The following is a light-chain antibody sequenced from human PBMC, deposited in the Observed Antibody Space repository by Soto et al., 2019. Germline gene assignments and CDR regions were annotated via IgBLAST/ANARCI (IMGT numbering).Light chain of an antibody. CDR3: QQDNNWPPLT. CDR2: GAS. J-gene: IGKJ4*01. V-gene: IGKV3-15*01. CDR1: QSVSTN. Sequence: EIVITQSPATLSVFPGERARLSCRASQSVSTNLAWYQQKPGQAPRLLIYGASTRAAGVSARFSGSGSETEFTLTINSLQSEDFAVYYCQQDNNWPPLTFGGGTKVDIK.